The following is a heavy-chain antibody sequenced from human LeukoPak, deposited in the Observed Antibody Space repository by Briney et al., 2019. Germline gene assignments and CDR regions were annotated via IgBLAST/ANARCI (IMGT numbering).Heavy chain of an antibody. J-gene: IGHJ3*02. D-gene: IGHD5-12*01. V-gene: IGHV4-39*01. CDR1: GGSISRTSYY. CDR2: VFDSGST. CDR3: VRHTRPGHSGYENAFDI. Sequence: PSETLSLTCTVSGGSISRTSYYWDWIRQPPGKGLEWIGNVFDSGSTHYNPSLKSRVTISVDTSKNQFSLRLSSVTAADTAVYYCVRHTRPGHSGYENAFDIWGQGTMVTVSS.